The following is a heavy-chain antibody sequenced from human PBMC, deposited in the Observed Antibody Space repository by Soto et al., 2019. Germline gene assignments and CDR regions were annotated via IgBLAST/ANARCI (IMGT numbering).Heavy chain of an antibody. D-gene: IGHD6-6*01. J-gene: IGHJ4*02. CDR1: GGSISSGDYY. Sequence: SETLSLTCTVSGGSISSGDYYWSWIRQPPGKGLEWIGYIYYSGSTYYNPSLKSRVTISLDTSKNQFSLKLSSVTAADTAVYYCARLRRYSSSPYYFDYWGQGTLVTVSS. V-gene: IGHV4-30-4*01. CDR3: ARLRRYSSSPYYFDY. CDR2: IYYSGST.